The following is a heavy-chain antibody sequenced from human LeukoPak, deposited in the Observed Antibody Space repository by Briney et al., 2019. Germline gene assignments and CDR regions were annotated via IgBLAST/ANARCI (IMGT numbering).Heavy chain of an antibody. Sequence: GESLKIACKGSGYSFTSYWISWVRQMPGRGLEWMGRIDPSDSYTNYSQSFQGHVTISADKSISTAYLQWSSLKASDTAMYYCARGAFCSGGSCYADTFDYWGQGTLVTVSS. CDR2: IDPSDSYT. D-gene: IGHD2-15*01. CDR3: ARGAFCSGGSCYADTFDY. V-gene: IGHV5-10-1*01. J-gene: IGHJ4*02. CDR1: GYSFTSYW.